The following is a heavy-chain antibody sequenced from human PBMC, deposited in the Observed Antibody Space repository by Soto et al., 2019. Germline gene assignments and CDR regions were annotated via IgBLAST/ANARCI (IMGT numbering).Heavy chain of an antibody. CDR3: ARQLSSVATAPGFDP. J-gene: IGHJ5*02. Sequence: SLKISCKGSGYSFTSYWISWVRQMPGKGLEWMGRIDPSDSYTNYSPSFQGHVTISADKSISTAYLQWSSLKASDTAMYYCARQLSSVATAPGFDPWGQGTLVTVSS. CDR2: IDPSDSYT. V-gene: IGHV5-10-1*01. CDR1: GYSFTSYW. D-gene: IGHD5-12*01.